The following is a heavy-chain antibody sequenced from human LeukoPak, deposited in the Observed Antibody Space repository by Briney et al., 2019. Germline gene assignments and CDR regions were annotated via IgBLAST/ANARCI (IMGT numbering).Heavy chain of an antibody. D-gene: IGHD3-22*01. J-gene: IGHJ4*02. CDR3: ATEFFQNGYYY. CDR1: GFTFRDAW. V-gene: IGHV3-15*01. Sequence: PGRTLRLSCAASGFTFRDAWMTWVREAPGKGLEWGGHMKSKTEGKTTNYAAPIKGRFTISRDDSKNTVFLQMNSLKIDDTAVYHCATEFFQNGYYYWGQGTLVTISS. CDR2: MKSKTEGKTT.